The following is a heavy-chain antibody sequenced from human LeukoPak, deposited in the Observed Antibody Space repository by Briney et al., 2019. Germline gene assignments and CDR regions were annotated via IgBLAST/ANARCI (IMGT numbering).Heavy chain of an antibody. CDR2: IKQDGSER. CDR3: AKTYDSLPVGFQH. V-gene: IGHV3-7*03. J-gene: IGHJ1*01. CDR1: GFTFSSYW. Sequence: PGGSLRLSCAASGFTFSSYWMSWVRQAPGKGLEWVANIKQDGSERYYVDSVKGRFTISRDNAKNSLYLQMSSLRAEDTAVYYCAKTYDSLPVGFQHWGQGTLVTVSS. D-gene: IGHD3-22*01.